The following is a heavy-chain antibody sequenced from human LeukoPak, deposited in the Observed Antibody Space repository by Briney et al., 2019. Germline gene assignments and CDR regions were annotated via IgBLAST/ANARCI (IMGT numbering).Heavy chain of an antibody. Sequence: GGSLRLSCAASGFTFSSYSMNWVRQAPGKRLEWGSSISSSSSYIYYADSVKGRFTISRDNAKNSLYLQMNSLRAEDTAVYYCARDSYGSGVVDYWGQGTLVTVSS. V-gene: IGHV3-21*01. J-gene: IGHJ4*02. CDR2: ISSSSSYI. CDR3: ARDSYGSGVVDY. CDR1: GFTFSSYS. D-gene: IGHD3-10*01.